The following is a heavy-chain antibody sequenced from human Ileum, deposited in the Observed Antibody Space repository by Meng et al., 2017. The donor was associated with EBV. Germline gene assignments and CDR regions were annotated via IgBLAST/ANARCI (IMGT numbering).Heavy chain of an antibody. CDR1: GGSLSGYY. CDR2: IYYSGNA. CDR3: ARTRGSAGAGADP. V-gene: IGHV4-59*01. J-gene: IGHJ5*02. D-gene: IGHD6-19*01. Sequence: QVQLEESGPGLVKPSETLSLTCTVSGGSLSGYYWSWIRQPPGKGLEWIGYIYYSGNANYNPSLKSRLRLSVDTSKNQFSLNLDSVTAADTAVYYCARTRGSAGAGADPWGQGTLVTASS.